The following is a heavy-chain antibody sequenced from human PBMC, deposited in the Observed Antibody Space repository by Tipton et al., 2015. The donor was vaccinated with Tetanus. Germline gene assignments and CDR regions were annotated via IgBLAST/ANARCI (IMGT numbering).Heavy chain of an antibody. CDR3: AMLYDFWSGYFPGGMDV. J-gene: IGHJ6*02. V-gene: IGHV1-3*01. CDR2: INAGNGNT. D-gene: IGHD3-3*01. Sequence: QLVQSGAEVKKPGASVKVSCKASGYTFTSYAMHWVRQAPGQRLEWMGWINAGNGNTKYSQKFQGRVTITRDTSASTAYMGLSSLRSEDTAVYYCAMLYDFWSGYFPGGMDVWGQGTTVTVSS. CDR1: GYTFTSYA.